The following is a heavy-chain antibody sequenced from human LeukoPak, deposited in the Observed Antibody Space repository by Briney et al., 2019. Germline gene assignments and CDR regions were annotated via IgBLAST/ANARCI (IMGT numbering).Heavy chain of an antibody. CDR1: GYTFTSYY. J-gene: IGHJ6*02. CDR2: INPSGGST. Sequence: ASVKVSCKASGYTFTSYYMHWVRQAPGQGLEWMGIINPSGGSTSYAQKFQGRVTMTRDTSTSTVYMELSSLRSEDTAVYYCARNGISVVVPAATYYYYGMDVWGQATTVTVSS. V-gene: IGHV1-46*01. CDR3: ARNGISVVVPAATYYYYGMDV. D-gene: IGHD2-2*01.